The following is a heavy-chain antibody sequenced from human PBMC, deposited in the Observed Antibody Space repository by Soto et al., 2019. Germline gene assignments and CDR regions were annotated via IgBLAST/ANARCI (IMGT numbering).Heavy chain of an antibody. CDR3: AKDLRYFDWLLSTYGMDV. V-gene: IGHV3-23*01. D-gene: IGHD3-9*01. CDR1: GFTFSSYA. Sequence: EVQLLESGGGLVQPGGSLRLSCAASGFTFSSYAMSWVRQAPGKGLEWVSAISGSGGSTYYADSVKGRFTISRDNSKNTLYLQMNSLRPEDTAVYYCAKDLRYFDWLLSTYGMDVWGQGTTVTVSS. J-gene: IGHJ6*02. CDR2: ISGSGGST.